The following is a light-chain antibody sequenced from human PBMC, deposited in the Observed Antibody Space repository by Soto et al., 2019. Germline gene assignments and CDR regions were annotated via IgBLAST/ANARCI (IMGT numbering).Light chain of an antibody. V-gene: IGLV2-14*03. Sequence: QSALTQPASVSGSPGQSITISCTGTSSDVGAYNFVSWYQQHPGKVPKLMIFDVSSRPSGVSDRFSGSKSGNTAFLTISGLQAEDEGDYYRLSYTSNRTHVFGNGTKLTVL. CDR2: DVS. J-gene: IGLJ1*01. CDR1: SSDVGAYNF. CDR3: LSYTSNRTHV.